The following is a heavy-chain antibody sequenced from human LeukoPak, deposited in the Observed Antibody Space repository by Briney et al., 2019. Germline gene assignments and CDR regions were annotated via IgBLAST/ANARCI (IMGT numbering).Heavy chain of an antibody. CDR2: IRQDGAEK. V-gene: IGHV3-7*03. J-gene: IGHJ3*02. D-gene: IGHD3-10*01. CDR3: AKVLACTSYYYGSDHAFHI. CDR1: GFTFSNHW. Sequence: GGSLRLSCAASGFTFSNHWMSWVRQAPGKGLEWVANIRQDGAEKYYVDSVKGRFTISRDNAKNSLYLQMNSLRAEDTALYYCAKVLACTSYYYGSDHAFHIWGQGTMVTVSS.